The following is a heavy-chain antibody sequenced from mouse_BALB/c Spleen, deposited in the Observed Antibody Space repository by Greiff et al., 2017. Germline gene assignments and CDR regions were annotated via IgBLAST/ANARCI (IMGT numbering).Heavy chain of an antibody. J-gene: IGHJ2*01. CDR1: GFTFSSYG. Sequence: EVKLVESGGGLVQPGGSLKLSCAASGFTFSSYGMSWVRQTPDKRLELVATINSNGGSTYYPDSVKGRFTISRDNAKNTLYLQMSSLKSEDTAMYYCARVSYYYGSSDYWGQGTTLTVSS. CDR3: ARVSYYYGSSDY. D-gene: IGHD1-1*01. V-gene: IGHV5-6-3*01. CDR2: INSNGGST.